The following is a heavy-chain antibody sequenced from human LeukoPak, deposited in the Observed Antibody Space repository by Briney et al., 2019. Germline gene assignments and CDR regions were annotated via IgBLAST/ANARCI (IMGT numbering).Heavy chain of an antibody. CDR2: IYYSGST. D-gene: IGHD3-3*01. CDR1: GGSISSYY. J-gene: IGHJ4*02. CDR3: ARASDSWSGYYLDY. Sequence: PSETLSLTCTVSGGSISSYYWSWIRQPPGKGLEWIGYIYYSGSTNYSPSLKSRVTISVDTSKNQFSLKLSSVTAADTAVYYCARASDSWSGYYLDYWGQGTLVTVSS. V-gene: IGHV4-59*01.